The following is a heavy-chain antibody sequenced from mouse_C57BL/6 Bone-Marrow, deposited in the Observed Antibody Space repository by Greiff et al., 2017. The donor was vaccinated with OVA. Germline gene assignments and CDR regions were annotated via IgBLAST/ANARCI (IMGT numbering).Heavy chain of an antibody. CDR1: GFTFSDFY. CDR3: ARLDAMDY. CDR2: ISNGGGST. J-gene: IGHJ4*01. V-gene: IGHV5-12*01. Sequence: EVQRVESGGGLVQPGGSLKLSCAASGFTFSDFYMYWIRQTPEKRLEWVAYISNGGGSTYYPDTVKGRFTISRDNAKNPLYLQMSRLKSEDTAMYYCARLDAMDYWGQGTSVTVSS.